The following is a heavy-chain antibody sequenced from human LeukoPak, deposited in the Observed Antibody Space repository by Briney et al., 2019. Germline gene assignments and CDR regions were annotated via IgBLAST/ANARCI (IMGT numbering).Heavy chain of an antibody. V-gene: IGHV4-59*01. CDR3: ARGLRFLEWLSGDYYYGMDV. Sequence: SETLSHTCTVSGGSISSYYWSWIRQPPGKGLEWIGYIYYSGSTNYNPSLKSRVTISVDTSKNQFSLKLSSVTAADTAVYYCARGLRFLEWLSGDYYYGMDVWGQGTTVTVSS. CDR2: IYYSGST. CDR1: GGSISSYY. J-gene: IGHJ6*02. D-gene: IGHD3-3*01.